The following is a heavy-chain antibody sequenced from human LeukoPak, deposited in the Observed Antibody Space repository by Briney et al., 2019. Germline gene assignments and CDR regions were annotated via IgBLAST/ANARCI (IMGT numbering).Heavy chain of an antibody. CDR2: ISGSGDNT. Sequence: GGSLRLSCVASGFTFSSSSMSWVRRAPGKGVEWVAAISGSGDNTYYADSVTGQFTISRDNSKNTLYLQTDTVRAEDTAVYYCAKGSTTWGTEYFQNWGQGTLVTVSS. CDR3: AKGSTTWGTEYFQN. CDR1: GFTFSSSS. V-gene: IGHV3-23*01. D-gene: IGHD3-16*01. J-gene: IGHJ1*01.